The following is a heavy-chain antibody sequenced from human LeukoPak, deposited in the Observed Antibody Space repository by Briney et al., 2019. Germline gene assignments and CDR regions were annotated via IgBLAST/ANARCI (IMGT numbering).Heavy chain of an antibody. CDR1: GASISSYY. J-gene: IGHJ4*02. V-gene: IGHV4-4*07. Sequence: SETLSLTCTVSGASISSYYWSWIRQPAGKGLEWSGRIYTSGSTNYNPSLKSRVTISVDKSKNQFSLKLSSVTAADTAVYYCARGLSSSWYLDYWGQGTLVTVSS. D-gene: IGHD6-13*01. CDR2: IYTSGST. CDR3: ARGLSSSWYLDY.